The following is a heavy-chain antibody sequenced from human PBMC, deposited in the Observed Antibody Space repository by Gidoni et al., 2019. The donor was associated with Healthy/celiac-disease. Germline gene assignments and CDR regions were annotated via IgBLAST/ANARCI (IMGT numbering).Heavy chain of an antibody. CDR3: TTAGYYGSGAGDY. Sequence: EVQLVESGGGLVKPGGSLRLSCAASGFTFRNAWMSWVRQAPGKGLEWVGRIKSKTDGGTTDYAAPVKGRFTISRDDSKNTLYLQMNSLKTEDTAVYYCTTAGYYGSGAGDYWGQGTLVTVSS. J-gene: IGHJ4*02. CDR2: IKSKTDGGTT. V-gene: IGHV3-15*01. D-gene: IGHD3-10*01. CDR1: GFTFRNAW.